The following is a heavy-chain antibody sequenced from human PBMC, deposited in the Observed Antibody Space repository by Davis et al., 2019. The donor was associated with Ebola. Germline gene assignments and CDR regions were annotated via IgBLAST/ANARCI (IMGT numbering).Heavy chain of an antibody. D-gene: IGHD5-18*01. CDR1: GGAISTTSYF. Sequence: SETLSLTCTASGGAISTTSYFWGWIRQPPGKGLEWIGSIYYSGNTYYNPSLRSRVTIYVDTSKNQFSLKLTSVTAADTAVYYCTRSRVYASGYTYDTQWFDPWGQGTLVTVSS. CDR2: IYYSGNT. V-gene: IGHV4-39*01. J-gene: IGHJ5*02. CDR3: TRSRVYASGYTYDTQWFDP.